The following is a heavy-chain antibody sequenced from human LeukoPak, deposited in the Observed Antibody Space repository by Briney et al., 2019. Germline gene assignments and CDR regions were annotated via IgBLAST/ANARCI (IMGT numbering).Heavy chain of an antibody. V-gene: IGHV4-38-2*02. CDR1: GYSISIGYY. CDR2: VYHSGST. Sequence: SETLSLTCTVSGYSISIGYYWGWIRQPPGEGLEWIGSVYHSGSTHYNPSLKSRVTISVDTSKNQFSLKLSSVTAADTAFYYCARDEMEHHGSYYDFWGQGTLVTVSS. J-gene: IGHJ4*02. D-gene: IGHD1/OR15-1a*01. CDR3: ARDEMEHHGSYYDF.